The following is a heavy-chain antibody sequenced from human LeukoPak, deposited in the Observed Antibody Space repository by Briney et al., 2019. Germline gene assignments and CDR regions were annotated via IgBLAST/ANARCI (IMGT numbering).Heavy chain of an antibody. D-gene: IGHD6-13*01. Sequence: GGSLRLSCAASGFTFSSYAMSWVRQAPGKGLEWVSAISGSGGSTYYADSVKGRFTISRDNSKNTLYLQMNSLRAEDTAVYYCAKDGSSSWYLNWFDPWGQGTLVTVSS. CDR3: AKDGSSSWYLNWFDP. CDR1: GFTFSSYA. J-gene: IGHJ5*02. V-gene: IGHV3-23*01. CDR2: ISGSGGST.